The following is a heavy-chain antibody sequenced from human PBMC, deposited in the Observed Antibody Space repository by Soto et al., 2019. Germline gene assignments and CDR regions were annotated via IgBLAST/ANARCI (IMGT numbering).Heavy chain of an antibody. CDR1: GGSFSGYY. J-gene: IGHJ6*02. CDR3: ARVGPSYGMDV. V-gene: IGHV4-34*01. CDR2: INHSGST. Sequence: QVQLQQWGAGLLKPSETLSLTCAVYGGSFSGYYWSWIRQPPGKGLEWIGEINHSGSTNYNPSIKSRVTISVDTSKNQFSLKLSSVTAADTAVYYCARVGPSYGMDVWGQGTTVTVSS.